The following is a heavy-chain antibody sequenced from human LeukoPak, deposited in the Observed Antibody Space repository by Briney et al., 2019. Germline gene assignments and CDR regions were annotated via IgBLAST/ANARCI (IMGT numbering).Heavy chain of an antibody. CDR2: INQDGSEK. D-gene: IGHD6-13*01. CDR1: GFTFSSYW. V-gene: IGHV3-7*01. Sequence: GGSLRLSCAASGFTFSSYWMSWVRQAPGKGLEWVANINQDGSEKYYVDSVKGRFTISRDNAKNSLYLQMNSLRAEDTAVYYCARDLSSSWYPYYYYMDVWGKGTTVTVSS. CDR3: ARDLSSSWYPYYYYMDV. J-gene: IGHJ6*03.